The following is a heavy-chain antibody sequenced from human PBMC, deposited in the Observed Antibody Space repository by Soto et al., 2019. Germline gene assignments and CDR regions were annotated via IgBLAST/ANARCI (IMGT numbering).Heavy chain of an antibody. CDR2: IIPLFGTT. V-gene: IGHV1-69*01. CDR3: AAELGFGKLSVV. J-gene: IGHJ6*02. CDR1: GDTFKNCV. D-gene: IGHD3-10*01. Sequence: VQVVQSGVEVRRPGSSVKVSCKASGDTFKNCVISWVRQSPGQVLEWMGGIIPLFGTTYVAQRFKGRLTSTTDESTTTAYMELSRLRSEDTATYYCAAELGFGKLSVVWGQGTTVIVSS.